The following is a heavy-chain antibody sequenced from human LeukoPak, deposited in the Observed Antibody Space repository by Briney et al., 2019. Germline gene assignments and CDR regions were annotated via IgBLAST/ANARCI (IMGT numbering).Heavy chain of an antibody. V-gene: IGHV3-23*01. J-gene: IGHJ6*03. Sequence: GGSLRLSCAASGFTFSSYAMSWVRQAPGKGLEWVSAISGSGGSTYYADSVKGRFTISRDNSKNTLYLQMNSLRAEDTAVYYCAKDGSSWYAGYYYYMDVWGKGTTVTVSS. D-gene: IGHD6-13*01. CDR2: ISGSGGST. CDR3: AKDGSSWYAGYYYYMDV. CDR1: GFTFSSYA.